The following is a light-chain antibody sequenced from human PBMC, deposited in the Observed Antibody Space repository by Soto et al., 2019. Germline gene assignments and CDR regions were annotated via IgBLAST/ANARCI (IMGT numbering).Light chain of an antibody. CDR3: CSYAGTYTVF. Sequence: QSALTQPRSVSGSAGQSVTISCTGSNSDVGGYNYVSWYQHHPDKVPKLIIFGVSKRPSGVPDRFSGSKSGNTASLTISGLQAEDEADYFCCSYAGTYTVFFGGGTKLTVL. J-gene: IGLJ2*01. V-gene: IGLV2-11*01. CDR1: NSDVGGYNY. CDR2: GVS.